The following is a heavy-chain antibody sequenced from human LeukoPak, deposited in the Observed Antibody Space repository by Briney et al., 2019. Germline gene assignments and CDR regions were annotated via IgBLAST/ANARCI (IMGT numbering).Heavy chain of an antibody. Sequence: GGSLRLSCAASGFTLSSYGMHWVRQAPGKGLEWVAVISYDGSNKYYADSVKGRFTISRDNSKNTLYLQMNSLRAEDTAVYYCAKVGAVVRTYDAFDIWGQGTMVTVSS. J-gene: IGHJ3*02. CDR2: ISYDGSNK. CDR3: AKVGAVVRTYDAFDI. V-gene: IGHV3-30*18. D-gene: IGHD6-19*01. CDR1: GFTLSSYG.